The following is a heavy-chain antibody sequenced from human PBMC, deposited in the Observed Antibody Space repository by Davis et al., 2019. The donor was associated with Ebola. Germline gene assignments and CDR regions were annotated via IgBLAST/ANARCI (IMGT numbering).Heavy chain of an antibody. Sequence: SETLSLTCAVYGGSFSGYYWSWVRQPPGKGLEWIGEINHSGSTNYNPSLKSRVTISVDTSKNQFYLKLSYVTAADTAVYYCAAGVEMATKYDYWGQGTLVTVSS. CDR2: INHSGST. D-gene: IGHD5-24*01. CDR1: GGSFSGYY. V-gene: IGHV4-34*01. CDR3: AAGVEMATKYDY. J-gene: IGHJ4*02.